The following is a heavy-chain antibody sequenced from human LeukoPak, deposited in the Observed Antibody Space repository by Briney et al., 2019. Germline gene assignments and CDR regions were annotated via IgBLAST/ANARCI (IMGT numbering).Heavy chain of an antibody. CDR1: GGSISSSSYY. V-gene: IGHV4-39*01. D-gene: IGHD6-6*01. J-gene: IGHJ6*03. Sequence: PSETLSLTCTVSGGSISSSSYYWGWIRQPPGKGLEWIGSIYYSGNTYYNPSLKSRVTISVDTSKTQFSLKLSSVTAADTAVYYCARGVRTYSSSGRLGRAYYYYYMDVWGKGTTVTVSS. CDR3: ARGVRTYSSSGRLGRAYYYYYMDV. CDR2: IYYSGNT.